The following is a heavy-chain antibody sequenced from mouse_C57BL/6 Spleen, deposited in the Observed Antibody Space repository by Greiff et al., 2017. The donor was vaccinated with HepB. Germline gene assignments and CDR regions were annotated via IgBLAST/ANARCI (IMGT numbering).Heavy chain of an antibody. D-gene: IGHD2-4*01. Sequence: QVQLQQSGAELMKPGASVKLSCKATGYTFTGYWIEWVKQRPGHGLEWIGEILPGSGSTNYNEKFKGKATFTADTSSNTAYMQLSSLTTEDSAIYYCVIGGNDYDGFAYWGQGTLVTVSA. CDR2: ILPGSGST. V-gene: IGHV1-9*01. CDR3: VIGGNDYDGFAY. J-gene: IGHJ3*01. CDR1: GYTFTGYW.